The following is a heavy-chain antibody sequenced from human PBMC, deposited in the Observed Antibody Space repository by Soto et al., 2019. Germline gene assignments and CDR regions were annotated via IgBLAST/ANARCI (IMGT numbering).Heavy chain of an antibody. CDR1: GGSISSYY. V-gene: IGHV4-59*12. J-gene: IGHJ4*02. Sequence: SETLSLTCTVSGGSISSYYWSWIRQPPGKGLEWIGYIYYSGSTNYNPSLKSRVTISVDTSKNQFSLKLSSVTAADTAVYYCARDGQTMTTVTPIPYFDYWGQGTLVTVSS. CDR2: IYYSGST. CDR3: ARDGQTMTTVTPIPYFDY. D-gene: IGHD4-17*01.